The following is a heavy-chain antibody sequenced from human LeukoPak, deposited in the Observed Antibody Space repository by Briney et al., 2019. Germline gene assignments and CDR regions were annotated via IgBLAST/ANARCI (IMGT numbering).Heavy chain of an antibody. CDR1: GFTFSSYS. V-gene: IGHV3-21*01. J-gene: IGHJ4*02. Sequence: GGSLRLSCAASGFTFSSYSMNWVRQAPGKGLEWVSSISSSSSYIYYANSVKGRFTISRDNAKNSLYLQMNSLRAEGTAVYYCARASSGRGDLFDYWGQGTLVTVSS. CDR2: ISSSSSYI. CDR3: ARASSGRGDLFDY. D-gene: IGHD3-16*01.